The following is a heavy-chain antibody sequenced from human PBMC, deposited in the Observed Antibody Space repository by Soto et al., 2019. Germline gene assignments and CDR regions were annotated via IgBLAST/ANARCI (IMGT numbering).Heavy chain of an antibody. J-gene: IGHJ4*02. CDR3: ARGPIGIAAAGTFFYFDY. CDR2: IYYSGST. V-gene: IGHV4-59*12. Sequence: SETLSLTCTVSGGSISSYYWSWIRQPPGKGLEWIGYIYYSGSTYYNPSLKSRVTISVDTSKNQFSLKLSSVTAADTAVYYCARGPIGIAAAGTFFYFDYWGQGTLVTVSS. D-gene: IGHD6-13*01. CDR1: GGSISSYY.